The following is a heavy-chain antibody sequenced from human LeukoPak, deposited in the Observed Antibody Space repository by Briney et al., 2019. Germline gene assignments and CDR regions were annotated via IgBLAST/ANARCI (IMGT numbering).Heavy chain of an antibody. CDR1: GGSISSYF. J-gene: IGHJ6*02. D-gene: IGHD1-26*01. V-gene: IGHV4-4*07. Sequence: SETLSLTCTVSGGSISSYFWSWIRQPAGKGLEWIGRIYTSGSTNYNPSLKSRVTMSVDTSKNQFSLKLRSVTAADTAVYYCARDSHSGYDNYGMDVWGQGTTVTVSS. CDR2: IYTSGST. CDR3: ARDSHSGYDNYGMDV.